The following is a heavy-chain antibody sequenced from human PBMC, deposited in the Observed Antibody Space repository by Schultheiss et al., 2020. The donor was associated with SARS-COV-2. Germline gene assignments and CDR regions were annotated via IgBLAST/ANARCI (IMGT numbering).Heavy chain of an antibody. CDR1: GFTFDDYA. D-gene: IGHD2-2*01. CDR3: AKGGLRAIPAAIDS. Sequence: GGSLRLSCAASGFTFDDYAMHWVRQAPGKGLEWVSGISWNSGSIGYADSVKGRFTISRDNSKNTLYLQMNSLRAEDTALYYCAKGGLRAIPAAIDSWGQGTLVTVSS. J-gene: IGHJ4*02. V-gene: IGHV3-9*01. CDR2: ISWNSGSI.